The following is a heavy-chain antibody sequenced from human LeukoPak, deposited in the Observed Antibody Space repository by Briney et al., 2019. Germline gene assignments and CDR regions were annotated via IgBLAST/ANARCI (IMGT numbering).Heavy chain of an antibody. Sequence: SETLSLTCTVSGGSISSSSYYWGWIRQPPGTGLEWIGSIYYSGSTYYNPSLKGRVTISVDTSKNQFSLKLSSVTAADTAVYYCARFPARGDIVVVPAASDAFDIWGQGTMVTVSS. D-gene: IGHD2-2*01. V-gene: IGHV4-39*01. CDR1: GGSISSSSYY. CDR3: ARFPARGDIVVVPAASDAFDI. CDR2: IYYSGST. J-gene: IGHJ3*02.